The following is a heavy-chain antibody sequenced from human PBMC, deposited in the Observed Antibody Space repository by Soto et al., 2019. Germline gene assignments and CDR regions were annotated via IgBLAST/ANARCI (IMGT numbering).Heavy chain of an antibody. Sequence: EAELVESGGGLVQPGGSLTLSCAASGFIFSDYEVDWVRQAPGRGPEWISYISDGGTTIYYAASVKGRFTISRDDAKKSLYLHMNNLRVDDTAIYFCVKEYCTGGTCFYACDLWGQGTVVTVSS. V-gene: IGHV3-48*03. CDR2: ISDGGTTI. CDR1: GFIFSDYE. J-gene: IGHJ3*01. CDR3: VKEYCTGGTCFYACDL. D-gene: IGHD2-8*02.